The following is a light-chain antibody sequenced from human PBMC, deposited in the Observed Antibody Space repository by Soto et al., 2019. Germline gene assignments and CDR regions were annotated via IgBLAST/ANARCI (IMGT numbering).Light chain of an antibody. CDR3: QAWDSTTGF. J-gene: IGLJ1*01. V-gene: IGLV3-1*01. Sequence: SYELTQPPSVSVSPGQTASITCSGDKLGDKYACWYQQKPGQSPVLVIYQDNKRPSGIPERFSGSNSGNTATLTISGTRASDEADYYCQAWDSTTGFFGTGTKVTVL. CDR1: KLGDKY. CDR2: QDN.